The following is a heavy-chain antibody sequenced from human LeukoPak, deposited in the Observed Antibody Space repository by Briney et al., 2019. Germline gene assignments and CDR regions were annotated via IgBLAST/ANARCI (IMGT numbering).Heavy chain of an antibody. CDR3: ARDYYDSATYYSPFDY. V-gene: IGHV4-4*07. D-gene: IGHD3-22*01. CDR2: IYTSGST. Sequence: SETQSLTCTVSGASISSYYWSWIRQPAGKGLEWIGRIYTSGSTNYNPSLKSRVTMSIDTSKNQFSLKLNSVTAADTAVYYCARDYYDSATYYSPFDYWGQGILVTVSS. CDR1: GASISSYY. J-gene: IGHJ4*02.